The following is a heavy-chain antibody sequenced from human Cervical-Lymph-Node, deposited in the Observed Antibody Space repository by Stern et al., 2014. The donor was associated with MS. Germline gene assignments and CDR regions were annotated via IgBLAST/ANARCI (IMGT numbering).Heavy chain of an antibody. CDR1: GFTFDDYA. D-gene: IGHD3-3*01. V-gene: IGHV3-9*01. J-gene: IGHJ3*01. Sequence: VQLVESGGTLVQPGRSLRLSCAASGFTFDDYAMHWVRQGPGKGLEWVSGISWNSGHIGYADSAQGRFTISRENAKNPLFLQMNSLRAEDTALYYCEKDNSVTTAAFYAFDFWGHGTMVTVSS. CDR2: ISWNSGHI. CDR3: EKDNSVTTAAFYAFDF.